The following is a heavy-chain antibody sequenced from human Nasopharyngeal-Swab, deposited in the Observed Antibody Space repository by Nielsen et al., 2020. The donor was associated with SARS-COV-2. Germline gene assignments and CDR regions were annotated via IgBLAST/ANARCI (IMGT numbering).Heavy chain of an antibody. J-gene: IGHJ4*02. CDR3: AKVGSGYDNDY. V-gene: IGHV3-9*01. Sequence: SLKISCAASGFTFDDYAMHWVRQAPGKGLEWVSGISWNSGSIGYADSVKGRFIISRDNAKNSLYLQMNSLRAEDTALYYCAKVGSGYDNDYWGQGTLVTVSS. CDR2: ISWNSGSI. CDR1: GFTFDDYA. D-gene: IGHD3-22*01.